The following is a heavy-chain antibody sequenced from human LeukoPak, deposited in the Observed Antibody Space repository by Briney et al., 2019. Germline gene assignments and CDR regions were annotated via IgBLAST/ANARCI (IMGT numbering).Heavy chain of an antibody. CDR1: GCTFTSYD. Sequence: ASVKVSCKASGCTFTSYDINWVRQATGQGLEWMGWMNPNSGNTGYAQKFQGRVTMTRNTSISTAYMELSSLRSEDTAVYYCARGLISSGYYRYWGQGTLVTVSS. CDR3: ARGLISSGYYRY. CDR2: MNPNSGNT. V-gene: IGHV1-8*01. J-gene: IGHJ4*02. D-gene: IGHD3-22*01.